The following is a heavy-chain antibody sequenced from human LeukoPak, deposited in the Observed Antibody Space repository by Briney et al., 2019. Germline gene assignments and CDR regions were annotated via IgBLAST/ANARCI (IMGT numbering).Heavy chain of an antibody. CDR3: ASYSSSFSYYYYMDV. J-gene: IGHJ6*03. V-gene: IGHV3-7*01. Sequence: PGGSLRLSCAASGFTFSNYWMSWVRQAPGKGLEWVANIKQDGSEKYYVDSVKGRFTISRDNAKNSLYLQINSLRAEDTAVYYCASYSSSFSYYYYMDVWGKGTTVTISS. D-gene: IGHD6-13*01. CDR2: IKQDGSEK. CDR1: GFTFSNYW.